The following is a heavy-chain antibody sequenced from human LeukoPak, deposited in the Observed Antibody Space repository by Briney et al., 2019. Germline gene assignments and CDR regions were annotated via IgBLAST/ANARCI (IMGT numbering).Heavy chain of an antibody. CDR3: VPVAVAGTGVSI. D-gene: IGHD6-19*01. CDR1: GGSFSGYY. J-gene: IGHJ3*02. V-gene: IGHV4-34*01. CDR2: INHSGST. Sequence: SETLSLTCAVYGGSFSGYYWSWIRQPPGKGLDWIGEINHSGSTNYNPSLKSRVTISVDTSKNQFSLKLSSVTAADTAVYYCVPVAVAGTGVSIWGQGTMVTVSS.